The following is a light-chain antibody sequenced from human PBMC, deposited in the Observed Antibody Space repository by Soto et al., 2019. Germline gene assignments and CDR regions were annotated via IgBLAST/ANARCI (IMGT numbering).Light chain of an antibody. V-gene: IGKV3-20*01. J-gene: IGKJ1*01. CDR3: QQYGRSGT. Sequence: EILLTQSPGTLSLSAGERATLSCRASQSVSNNYLDSYQQNPGQAPRLLIYGASNRATGIPDRFSGSGSGTDFTLTISRLEPEDFAVYYCQQYGRSGTSGQGTKVDI. CDR2: GAS. CDR1: QSVSNNY.